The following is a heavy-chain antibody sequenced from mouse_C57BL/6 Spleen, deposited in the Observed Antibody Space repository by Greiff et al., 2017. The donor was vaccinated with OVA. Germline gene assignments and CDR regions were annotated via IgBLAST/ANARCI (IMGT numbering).Heavy chain of an antibody. J-gene: IGHJ4*01. V-gene: IGHV1-76*01. D-gene: IGHD2-5*01. Sequence: VQLQQSGAELVRPGASVKLSCKASGYTFTDYYINWVKQRPGQGLEWIARIYPGSGNTYYNEKFKGKATLTAEKSSSTAYMQLSSQTSEDSAVYFCARTHYSNYVAMDYWGQGTSVTVSS. CDR1: GYTFTDYY. CDR2: IYPGSGNT. CDR3: ARTHYSNYVAMDY.